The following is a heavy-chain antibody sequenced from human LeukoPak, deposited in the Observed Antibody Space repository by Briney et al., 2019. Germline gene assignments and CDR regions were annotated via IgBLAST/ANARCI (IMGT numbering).Heavy chain of an antibody. D-gene: IGHD6-6*01. J-gene: IGHJ4*02. Sequence: ASVKVSCKASGYAFASYGISWVRQAPGQGLEWMGWISAYNGNTNYAQKFQGRVTITADESTSTAYMELSSLRSEDTAVYYCARPAVGGDSSSGRPIQAWPFDYWGQGTLVTVSS. CDR2: ISAYNGNT. CDR1: GYAFASYG. CDR3: ARPAVGGDSSSGRPIQAWPFDY. V-gene: IGHV1-18*01.